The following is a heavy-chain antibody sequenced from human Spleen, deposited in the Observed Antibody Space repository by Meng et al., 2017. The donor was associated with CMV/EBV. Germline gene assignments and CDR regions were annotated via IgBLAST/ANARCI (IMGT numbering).Heavy chain of an antibody. Sequence: ASVKVSCKASGYTFTGYNIHWVRQAPGQGLEWMGWINPDSGGTNYAQKFQGRVTVTRDTSINTAYLGLTSLRPDDTAVFYCARTYDLKGWYFDLWGRGTLVTVSS. D-gene: IGHD3-3*01. CDR3: ARTYDLKGWYFDL. V-gene: IGHV1-2*02. CDR1: GYTFTGYN. CDR2: INPDSGGT. J-gene: IGHJ2*01.